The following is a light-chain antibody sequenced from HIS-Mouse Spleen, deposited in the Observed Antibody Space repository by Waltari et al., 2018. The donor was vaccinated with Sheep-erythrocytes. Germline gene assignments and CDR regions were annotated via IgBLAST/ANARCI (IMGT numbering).Light chain of an antibody. CDR2: QAS. V-gene: IGLV3-1*01. J-gene: IGLJ1*01. CDR1: KLGDKY. CDR3: CSYAGSYNHV. Sequence: SYELTQPPSVSVSPGQTASITCSGDKLGDKYACWYQQKPGQSPVLVIYQASKRPSGIPERFSGSNSGNTATLTISGTQAMDEADYYCCSYAGSYNHVFATGTKVTVL.